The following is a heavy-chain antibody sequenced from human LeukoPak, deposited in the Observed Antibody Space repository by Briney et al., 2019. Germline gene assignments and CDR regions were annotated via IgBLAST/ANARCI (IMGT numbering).Heavy chain of an antibody. CDR3: ASPLLVRNSSAFDV. CDR1: GYSFTSYW. D-gene: IGHD6-6*01. Sequence: PGESLKISCKGSGYSFTSYWIGWVRQMPGKGLEWMGIIYPGDSDTQYSPSFQGQVTISVDKSINTAYLQWSSLKASDTATYYCASPLLVRNSSAFDVWGQGTVVTVSS. V-gene: IGHV5-51*01. CDR2: IYPGDSDT. J-gene: IGHJ3*01.